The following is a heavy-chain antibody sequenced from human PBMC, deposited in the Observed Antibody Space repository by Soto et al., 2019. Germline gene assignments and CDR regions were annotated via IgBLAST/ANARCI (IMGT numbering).Heavy chain of an antibody. CDR1: GYSVTSYW. D-gene: IGHD3-22*01. CDR2: ISCGDSDT. CDR3: ARIGSGYDFDF. Sequence: GESLKISCKGSGYSVTSYWIAWVRQMAGKGLEWMGIISCGDSDTRYSPSFQGQVTISADKSISTAYLQWSSLKASDTAMYYCARIGSGYDFDFWGQGTLVTVSS. J-gene: IGHJ4*02. V-gene: IGHV5-51*01.